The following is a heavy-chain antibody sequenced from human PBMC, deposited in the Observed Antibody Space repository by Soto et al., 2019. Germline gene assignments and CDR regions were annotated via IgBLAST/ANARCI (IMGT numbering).Heavy chain of an antibody. J-gene: IGHJ2*01. V-gene: IGHV2-5*01. CDR2: ISWNDDK. CDR1: GFSLSTSVVG. Sequence: QITLKESGPTLVKPTQTLTLTCTFPGFSLSTSVVGMGWIRQPPGKALEWLALISWNDDKRYSPSLKSRLTITKDTSRDQVVLTMTNMNPVDTGTYYCARAKYYADFDWHFYLWGRGTLVTVSA. CDR3: ARAKYYADFDWHFYL. D-gene: IGHD4-17*01.